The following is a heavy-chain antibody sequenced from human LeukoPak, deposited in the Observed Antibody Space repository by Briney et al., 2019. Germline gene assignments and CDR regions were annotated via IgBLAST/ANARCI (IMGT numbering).Heavy chain of an antibody. Sequence: TGGSLRLSCALSGFTSSSYWMHWVRQVPGKGLVWVSRINDDGTYTVYADSVKGRFTISRDNAKNSLYLQMNSLRAEDTALYYCAKDDYYDSSAYMDVWGKGTTVTISS. J-gene: IGHJ6*03. V-gene: IGHV3-74*01. CDR2: INDDGTYT. CDR3: AKDDYYDSSAYMDV. CDR1: GFTSSSYW. D-gene: IGHD3-22*01.